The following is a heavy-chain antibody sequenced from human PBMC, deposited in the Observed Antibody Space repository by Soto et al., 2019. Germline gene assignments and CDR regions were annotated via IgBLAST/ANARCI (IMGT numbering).Heavy chain of an antibody. CDR3: ARGGYDILTGYTMDFDY. CDR2: INHSGST. CDR1: GGSFSGYY. D-gene: IGHD3-9*01. J-gene: IGHJ4*02. Sequence: SETLSLTCAVYGGSFSGYYWSWIRQPPGKGLEWIGEINHSGSTNYNPSLKSRVTISVDTSKNQFSLKLSSVTAADTAVYYCARGGYDILTGYTMDFDYWGQGTLVTVSS. V-gene: IGHV4-34*01.